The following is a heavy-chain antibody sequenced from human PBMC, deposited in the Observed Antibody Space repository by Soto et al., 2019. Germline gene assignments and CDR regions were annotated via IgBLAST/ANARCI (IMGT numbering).Heavy chain of an antibody. D-gene: IGHD1-1*01. CDR2: MSHSGGT. CDR1: GGSVNSGNYY. V-gene: IGHV4-34*01. CDR3: ARVERGTATTVVDGLDV. J-gene: IGHJ3*01. Sequence: QVQLQQWGAGLLKPSETLSLTCAVYGGSVNSGNYYWGWIRQPPGKGLEWIGEMSHSGGTHFNPSLKGRVPIPVDAPKNHLPLKMSSEAAAATALYYCARVERGTATTVVDGLDVWGPGTLVTVSS.